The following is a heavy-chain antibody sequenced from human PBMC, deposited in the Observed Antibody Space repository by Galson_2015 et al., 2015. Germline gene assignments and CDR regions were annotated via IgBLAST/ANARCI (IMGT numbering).Heavy chain of an antibody. CDR3: ARDANRGGEFDY. V-gene: IGHV3-23*01. D-gene: IGHD1-14*01. CDR2: ITASGGSP. Sequence: SLRLSCAVSGFTFSSYAMSWVRQAPGKGLEWVSLITASGGSPYYADSVKRRFTISRDNSKNTLYLQMSSLRAEDTAMYFCARDANRGGEFDYWGQGALVTVSS. CDR1: GFTFSSYA. J-gene: IGHJ4*02.